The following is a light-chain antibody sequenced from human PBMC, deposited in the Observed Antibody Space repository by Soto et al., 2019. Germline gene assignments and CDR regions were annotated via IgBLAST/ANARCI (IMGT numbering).Light chain of an antibody. CDR1: SSDVGGYNH. V-gene: IGLV2-14*01. Sequence: QSPPTQPASVSGSPGQSISISCTGPSSDVGGYNHVSWYQQHPGKAPKLMIYEVSNRPSGISNRFSGSKSGNTASLTLSGLQAEDEADYYCSSYTSSSTLVFGGGTKVTVL. CDR2: EVS. CDR3: SSYTSSSTLV. J-gene: IGLJ2*01.